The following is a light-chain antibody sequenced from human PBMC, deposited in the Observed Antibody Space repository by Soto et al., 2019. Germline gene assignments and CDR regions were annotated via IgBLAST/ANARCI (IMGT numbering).Light chain of an antibody. J-gene: IGKJ1*01. CDR3: QQYNTWRWT. CDR1: QSINAH. CDR2: GAS. V-gene: IGKV3-15*01. Sequence: EVVMTQSPATLSVSPGERVTLSCRASQSINAHLAWYQQKPGQAPRLLIHGASTRATGIPARFSDSGFGKEFILTISSLQSEDFAVNYCQQYNTWRWTFGQGTKVEIQ.